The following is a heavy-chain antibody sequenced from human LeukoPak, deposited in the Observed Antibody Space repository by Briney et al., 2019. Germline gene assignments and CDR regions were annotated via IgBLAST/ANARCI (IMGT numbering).Heavy chain of an antibody. Sequence: GASVKVSCKASGYTFTSYDINWVRQATGQGLEWMGWMNPNSGNTGYAQKFQGRVTMTRNTSISTAYMELSSLRSEDTAVYYCARDFVLRYFDWSFTVNWFDPWGQGTLVTVSS. CDR3: ARDFVLRYFDWSFTVNWFDP. V-gene: IGHV1-8*01. D-gene: IGHD3-9*01. J-gene: IGHJ5*02. CDR1: GYTFTSYD. CDR2: MNPNSGNT.